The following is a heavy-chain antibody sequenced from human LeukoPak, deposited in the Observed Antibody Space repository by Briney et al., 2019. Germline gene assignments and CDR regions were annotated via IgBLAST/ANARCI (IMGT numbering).Heavy chain of an antibody. CDR3: AREDRLDYGGKGVIDY. CDR1: GGSISSGSYY. CDR2: IYTSGST. Sequence: PSQTLSLTCTVSGGSISSGSYYWSWIRQPAGKGLEWIGRIYTSGSTNYNPSLKSRVTISVDTSKNQFSLKLSSVTAADTAVYYCAREDRLDYGGKGVIDYWGQGTLVTVSS. V-gene: IGHV4-61*02. D-gene: IGHD4-23*01. J-gene: IGHJ4*02.